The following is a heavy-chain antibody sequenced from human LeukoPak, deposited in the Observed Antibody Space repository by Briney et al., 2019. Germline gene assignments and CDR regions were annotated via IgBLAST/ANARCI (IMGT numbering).Heavy chain of an antibody. CDR1: GYTFTGYY. V-gene: IGHV1-2*02. CDR2: INPNSGGT. D-gene: IGHD3-10*01. CDR3: ATAGTYGSGSYWIDY. J-gene: IGHJ4*02. Sequence: ASVKVSCKASGYTFTGYYMHWVRQAPGQGLEWMGWINPNSGGTNYAQKFQGRVTMTRDTSISTAYMELSRLRSEDTAVYYCATAGTYGSGSYWIDYWGQGTLVTVSS.